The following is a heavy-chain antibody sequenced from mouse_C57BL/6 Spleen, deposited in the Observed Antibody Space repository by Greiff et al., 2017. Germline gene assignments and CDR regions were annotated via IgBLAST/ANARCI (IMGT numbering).Heavy chain of an antibody. J-gene: IGHJ2*01. Sequence: VQLQQSGPELVKPGTSVKIPCKASGYTFTDYNMDWVKQSHGKSLEWIGDINPNNGGTIYNQKFKGKATLTVDKSSSTAYMELRSLTSEDTAVYYCARGGYSNYGDVDYWGQGTTLTVSS. CDR1: GYTFTDYN. D-gene: IGHD2-5*01. V-gene: IGHV1-18*01. CDR2: INPNNGGT. CDR3: ARGGYSNYGDVDY.